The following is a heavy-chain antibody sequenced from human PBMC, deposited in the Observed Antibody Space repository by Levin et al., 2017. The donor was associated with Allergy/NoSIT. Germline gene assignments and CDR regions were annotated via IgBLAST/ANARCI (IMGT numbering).Heavy chain of an antibody. V-gene: IGHV1-18*01. D-gene: IGHD4-23*01. CDR2: ISAYNGNT. J-gene: IGHJ6*02. CDR1: GYTFTSYG. CDR3: AREGVDYGGNSGGADYYYGMDV. Sequence: ASVKVSCKASGYTFTSYGISWVRQAPGQGLEWMGWISAYNGNTNYAQKLQGRVTMTTDTSTSTAYMELRSLRSDDTAVYYCAREGVDYGGNSGGADYYYGMDVWGQGTTVTVSS.